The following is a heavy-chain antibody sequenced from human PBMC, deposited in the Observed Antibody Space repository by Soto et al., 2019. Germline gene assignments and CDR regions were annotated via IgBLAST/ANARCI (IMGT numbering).Heavy chain of an antibody. V-gene: IGHV3-30-3*01. J-gene: IGHJ4*02. Sequence: GGSLRLSCAASGFTFSSYAMHWVRQAPGKGLEWVAVISYDGSNKFYADSVTGRFTISRDNSKNTLYLQMNSLRAEDTAVYSCARDIEQWLGRLLFDYWGQGTLVTVSS. CDR2: ISYDGSNK. CDR1: GFTFSSYA. D-gene: IGHD6-19*01. CDR3: ARDIEQWLGRLLFDY.